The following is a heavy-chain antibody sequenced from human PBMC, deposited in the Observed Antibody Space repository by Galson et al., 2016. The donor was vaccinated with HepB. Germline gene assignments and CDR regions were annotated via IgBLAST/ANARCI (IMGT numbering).Heavy chain of an antibody. CDR2: ISYDGSDK. Sequence: SLRLSCAASGFTFTTFAMHWVRQAPGKGLEWVADISYDGSDKNYGDSVKGRFTISRDNSKNTVYLQMSSLRDEDTAAHYCARGQDTAKAGYWGQGTLVTVAS. J-gene: IGHJ4*02. CDR3: ARGQDTAKAGY. V-gene: IGHV3-30-3*01. D-gene: IGHD5-18*01. CDR1: GFTFTTFA.